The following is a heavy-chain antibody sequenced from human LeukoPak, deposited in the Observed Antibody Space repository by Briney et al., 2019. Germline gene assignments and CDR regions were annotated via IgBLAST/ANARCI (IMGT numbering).Heavy chain of an antibody. CDR3: ARVSSPWSPRDAFDI. D-gene: IGHD1-26*01. Sequence: PSQTLSLTCAISGDSVSSNSATWNWIRQSPSRGLEWLGRTYYKSKWYNDYAVSVKSRITINSDTSKNQFSLQLNSMTPEDTAVYYCARVSSPWSPRDAFDIWGQGTMVTVSS. V-gene: IGHV6-1*01. J-gene: IGHJ3*02. CDR1: GDSVSSNSAT. CDR2: TYYKSKWYN.